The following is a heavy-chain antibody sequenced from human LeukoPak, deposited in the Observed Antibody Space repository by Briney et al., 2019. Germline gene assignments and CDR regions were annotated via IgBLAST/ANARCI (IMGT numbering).Heavy chain of an antibody. CDR2: ISTIGIT. V-gene: IGHV4-61*02. J-gene: IGHJ6*03. CDR3: ARDGCGGSCFHYYYYYMDV. D-gene: IGHD2-15*01. Sequence: SQTLSLTCTVSSGPISSSNYYWSWIRQPAGKGLEWIGRISTIGITNYNPSLNSRVTISIDTSKNQFSLKLSSVTAADTAVYYCARDGCGGSCFHYYYYYMDVWGKGTTVTISS. CDR1: SGPISSSNYY.